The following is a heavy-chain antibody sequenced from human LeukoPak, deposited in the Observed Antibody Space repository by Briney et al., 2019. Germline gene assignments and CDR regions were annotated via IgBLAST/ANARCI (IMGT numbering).Heavy chain of an antibody. CDR3: AKDARITMIVVVRGARPYYFDY. CDR2: ISGSGGST. V-gene: IGHV3-23*01. D-gene: IGHD3-22*01. Sequence: PGGSLRLSWAASGFTFGNSAMSWVRQAPGKGLDWVSAISGSGGSTYYADSVKGRFTISRDNSKNTLYLQMNSLRAEDTAVYYCAKDARITMIVVVRGARPYYFDYWGQGTLVTVSS. CDR1: GFTFGNSA. J-gene: IGHJ4*02.